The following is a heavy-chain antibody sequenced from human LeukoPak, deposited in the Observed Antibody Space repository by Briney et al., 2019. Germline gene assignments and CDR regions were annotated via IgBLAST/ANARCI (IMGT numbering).Heavy chain of an antibody. CDR3: ARVYCSGGSCFWYFDL. D-gene: IGHD2-15*01. CDR1: GGSISRYY. Sequence: SETLSLTCTVSGGSISRYYWSWIRQPAGKGLEGIGRIYTTGSTDYNPSLKSRITMSVDPPRNQFSLKLNSVTAADTAIYYCARVYCSGGSCFWYFDLWGRGTLVTVSS. V-gene: IGHV4-4*07. CDR2: IYTTGST. J-gene: IGHJ2*01.